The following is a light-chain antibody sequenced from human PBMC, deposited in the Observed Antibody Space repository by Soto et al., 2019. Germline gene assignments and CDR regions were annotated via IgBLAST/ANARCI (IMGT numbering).Light chain of an antibody. J-gene: IGKJ5*01. Sequence: EIVLTHSPGNLSLSPWEIATLSCRASQSVSSSYLAWYQQKPVQAPRLLIYGASSRATGIPDRFSGSGSGTDFTLTISRLEPEDFAVYYCQQYGSSITFGQGTRLEIK. CDR1: QSVSSSY. CDR3: QQYGSSIT. V-gene: IGKV3-20*01. CDR2: GAS.